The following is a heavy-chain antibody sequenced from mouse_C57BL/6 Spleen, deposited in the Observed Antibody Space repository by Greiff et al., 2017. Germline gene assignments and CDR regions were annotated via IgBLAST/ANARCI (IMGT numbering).Heavy chain of an antibody. V-gene: IGHV1-81*01. CDR1: GYTFTSYG. D-gene: IGHD1-1*01. J-gene: IGHJ2*01. CDR3: AREEITTVVAPYYFDY. CDR2: IYPRSGNT. Sequence: VKVVESGAELARPGASVKLSCKASGYTFTSYGISWVKQRTGQGLEWIGEIYPRSGNTYYNEKFKGKATLTADKSSSTAYMELRSLTSEDSAVYFCAREEITTVVAPYYFDYWGQGTTLTVSS.